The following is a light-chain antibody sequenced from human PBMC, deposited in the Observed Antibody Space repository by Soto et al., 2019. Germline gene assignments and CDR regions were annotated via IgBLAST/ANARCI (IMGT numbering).Light chain of an antibody. J-gene: IGKJ1*01. CDR1: QSISSTY. CDR2: STS. Sequence: EIVLTQSPGTLSLSPGERATLSCRASQSISSTYLAWYQHKPGQAPRLLIYSTSSRDTGIPERFSGSGSGTDFTLTISRLEPEDFAVFYCQQSGSSPWTFGQGTKVEIK. CDR3: QQSGSSPWT. V-gene: IGKV3-20*01.